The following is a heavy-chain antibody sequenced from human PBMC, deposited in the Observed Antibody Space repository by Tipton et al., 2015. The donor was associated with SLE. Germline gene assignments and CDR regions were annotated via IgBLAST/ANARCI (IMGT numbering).Heavy chain of an antibody. CDR3: ARGPGRDGYRFTFDY. V-gene: IGHV4-59*01. J-gene: IGHJ4*02. Sequence: LRLSCTVSGGSISSYYWRWIRQPPGKGLEWIGYIYYSGRTNYNPSLKSRVTISVDTSKNQFSLKLSSVTAADTAVYYCARGPGRDGYRFTFDYWGQGTLITVSS. CDR2: IYYSGRT. CDR1: GGSISSYY. D-gene: IGHD5-24*01.